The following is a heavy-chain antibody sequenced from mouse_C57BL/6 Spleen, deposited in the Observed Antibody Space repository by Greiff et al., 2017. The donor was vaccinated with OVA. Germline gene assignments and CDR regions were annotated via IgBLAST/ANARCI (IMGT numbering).Heavy chain of an antibody. D-gene: IGHD1-1*01. V-gene: IGHV1-69*01. CDR2: IDPSDSYT. CDR3: ARGEYGSSPHWYFDV. CDR1: GYTFTSYW. J-gene: IGHJ1*03. Sequence: QVQLQQPGAELVMPGASVKLSCKASGYTFTSYWMHWVKQRPGQGLEWIGEIDPSDSYTNYNQKFKGKSTLTVDKSSSTAYMQLSSLTSEDSAVYYCARGEYGSSPHWYFDVWGTGTTVTVSS.